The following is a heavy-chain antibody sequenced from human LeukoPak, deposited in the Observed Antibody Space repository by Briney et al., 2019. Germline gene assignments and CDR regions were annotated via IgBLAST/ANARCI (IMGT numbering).Heavy chain of an antibody. CDR2: IYHSGST. D-gene: IGHD3-22*01. J-gene: IGHJ4*02. V-gene: IGHV4-30-2*02. Sequence: SETLSLICAVSGGSISSGGYSWSWIRQPPGKGLEWIGYIYHSGSTYYNPSLKSRVTISVDRSKNQFSLRVSSVTAADTAVYYCARWYYDSSGYRYFDYWDQGTLVTVSS. CDR1: GGSISSGGYS. CDR3: ARWYYDSSGYRYFDY.